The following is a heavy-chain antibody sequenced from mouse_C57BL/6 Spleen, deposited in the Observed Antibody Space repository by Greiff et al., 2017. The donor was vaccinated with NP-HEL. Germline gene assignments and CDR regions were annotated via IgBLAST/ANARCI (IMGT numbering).Heavy chain of an antibody. V-gene: IGHV1-69*01. J-gene: IGHJ2*01. D-gene: IGHD1-1*01. CDR1: GYTFTSYW. CDR3: ARRITTVVGPYFDY. CDR2: IDPSDSYT. Sequence: QVQLQQPGAELVMPGASVKLSCKASGYTFTSYWMHWVKQRPGQGLEWIGEIDPSDSYTNYNQKFKGKSTLTVDKSSSTAYMQLSSLTSEDSAVYYCARRITTVVGPYFDYWGQGTTLTVSS.